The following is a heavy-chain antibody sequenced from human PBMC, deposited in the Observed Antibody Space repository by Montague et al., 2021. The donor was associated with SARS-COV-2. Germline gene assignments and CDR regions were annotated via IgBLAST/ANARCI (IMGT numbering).Heavy chain of an antibody. CDR3: ARGRWEPVLGLIDYYYGMDV. Sequence: SGNTYYXPTLKSRVTISVDTSKNQFSLKLSSVTAADTAVYYCARGRWEPVLGLIDYYYGMDVWGLVTTVT. CDR2: SGNT. D-gene: IGHD1-26*01. J-gene: IGHJ6*02. V-gene: IGHV4-39*07.